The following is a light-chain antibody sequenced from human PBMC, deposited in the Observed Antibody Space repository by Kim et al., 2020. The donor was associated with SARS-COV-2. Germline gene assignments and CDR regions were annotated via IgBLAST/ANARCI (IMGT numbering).Light chain of an antibody. CDR1: SSDVGGYNY. CDR2: EVS. Sequence: GQSVTIACTGPSSDVGGYNYVSWYQQHPGKAPKLMIYEVSKRPSGVPDRFSGSKSGNTASLTVSGLQAEDEADYYCSSYAGSKNVVFGGGTKVTVL. CDR3: SSYAGSKNVV. J-gene: IGLJ2*01. V-gene: IGLV2-8*01.